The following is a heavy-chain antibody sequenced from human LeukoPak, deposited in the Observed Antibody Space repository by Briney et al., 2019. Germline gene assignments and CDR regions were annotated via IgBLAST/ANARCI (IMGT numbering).Heavy chain of an antibody. Sequence: GSSVKVSCKDSGGTFSSYAISWVRQAPGQGLEWMGRIIPIFGTANYAQKFQGRVTITTDESTSTAYMELSSLRSEDTAVYYCAREIAAAGVAYDYWGQGTLVTVSS. J-gene: IGHJ4*02. CDR1: GGTFSSYA. CDR2: IIPIFGTA. CDR3: AREIAAAGVAYDY. D-gene: IGHD6-13*01. V-gene: IGHV1-69*05.